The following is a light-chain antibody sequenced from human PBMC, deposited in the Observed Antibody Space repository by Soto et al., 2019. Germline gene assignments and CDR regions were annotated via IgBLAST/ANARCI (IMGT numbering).Light chain of an antibody. CDR3: KQDLRPWT. Sequence: IVMTQSPDSLAVSLGERATINCKSSQSVLYSSTNKNYLAWYQQKQGQPAKLLIYWASTPESGVPDRFSGSGSGTDFSLTISSLQAEDVAVYYCKQDLRPWTFGQGTKVEI. V-gene: IGKV4-1*01. CDR1: QSVLYSSTNKNY. CDR2: WAS. J-gene: IGKJ1*01.